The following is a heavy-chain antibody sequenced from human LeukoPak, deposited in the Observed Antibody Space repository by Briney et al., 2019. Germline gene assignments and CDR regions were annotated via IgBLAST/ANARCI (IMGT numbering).Heavy chain of an antibody. J-gene: IGHJ5*02. V-gene: IGHV4-34*01. D-gene: IGHD3-3*01. CDR3: ARGAPYYDSWSGYYNWFDP. CDR1: GGSLSGYY. Sequence: SETLSLTCAVYGGSLSGYYWSWIRQPPGKGLEWIGEVTHSGSTNYNPSLHNRVTTSVDTSKYQFSLNLTSVTAADTAVYYCARGAPYYDSWSGYYNWFDPWGQGTLVTVSS. CDR2: VTHSGST.